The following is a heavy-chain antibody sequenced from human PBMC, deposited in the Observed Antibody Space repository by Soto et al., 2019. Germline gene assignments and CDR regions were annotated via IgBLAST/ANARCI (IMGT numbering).Heavy chain of an antibody. D-gene: IGHD3-16*01. CDR3: AMVDVYVTPSPQDV. CDR1: GYTFTRYG. CDR2: INTYNGNT. Sequence: QVQLVQSGAEVKNPGASVKVSCKAPGYTFTRYGIGWARQAPGQGLEWMGWINTYNGNTNYAQNVHGRVTLTTDTSTSTAYMELTSLRSNDTAIYYCAMVDVYVTPSPQDVWGQGTTVILAS. J-gene: IGHJ6*02. V-gene: IGHV1-18*01.